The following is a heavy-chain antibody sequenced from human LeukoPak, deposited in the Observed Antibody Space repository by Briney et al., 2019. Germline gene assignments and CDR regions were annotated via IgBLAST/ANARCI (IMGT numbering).Heavy chain of an antibody. V-gene: IGHV4-39*01. CDR3: ARQGGYSYGRTYYFDY. D-gene: IGHD5-18*01. Sequence: SETLSLTCTVSGGSISSSSYYWGWIRQPPGKGLEWIGSIYYSGSTYYNPSLKSRVTISVDTSKNQFSLKLSSVTAADTAVYYCARQGGYSYGRTYYFDYWGQGTLVTVSS. CDR2: IYYSGST. J-gene: IGHJ4*02. CDR1: GGSISSSSYY.